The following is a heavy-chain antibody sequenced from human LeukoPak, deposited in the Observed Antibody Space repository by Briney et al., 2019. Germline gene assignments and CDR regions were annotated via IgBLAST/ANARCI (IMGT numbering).Heavy chain of an antibody. CDR3: ARLSRDMSSSFDY. J-gene: IGHJ4*02. Sequence: GGSLRLSCAASGFTFSSYAMHWVRQAPGKGLEWVAIIWYDGNPKYYADSVKGRFTISRDNSKNTLYLQMNSLRAEDTAVYYCARLSRDMSSSFDYWGQGTLVTGSS. D-gene: IGHD2-15*01. V-gene: IGHV3-33*01. CDR1: GFTFSSYA. CDR2: IWYDGNPK.